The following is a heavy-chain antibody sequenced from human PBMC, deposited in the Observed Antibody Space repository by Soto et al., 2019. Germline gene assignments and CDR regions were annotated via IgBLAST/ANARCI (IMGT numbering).Heavy chain of an antibody. CDR3: AKWGQGCMTIVPYSYGMDV. CDR2: ISASGATT. Sequence: EVQLLESGGDLVQPGGSLRLSCAASEFTFSTYVMSWVRQAPGKGLEWVSVISASGATTFYADSVKGRFTISRDNSKNTLDLQRNSLRAEDTAEYYCAKWGQGCMTIVPYSYGMDVWGQGTTVTVSS. V-gene: IGHV3-23*01. D-gene: IGHD3-10*01. J-gene: IGHJ6*02. CDR1: EFTFSTYV.